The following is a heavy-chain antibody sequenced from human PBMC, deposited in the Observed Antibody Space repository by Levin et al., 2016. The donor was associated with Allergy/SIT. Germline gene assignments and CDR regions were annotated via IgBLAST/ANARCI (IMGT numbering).Heavy chain of an antibody. J-gene: IGHJ6*03. CDR3: ASPSKRWLQFGYYMDV. CDR2: IYYSGST. Sequence: SETLSLTCTVPGGSISSSSYYWGWIRQPPGKGLEWIGSIYYSGSTYYNPSLKSRVTISVDTSKNQFSLKLSSVTAADTAVYYCASPSKRWLQFGYYMDVWGKGTTVTVSS. D-gene: IGHD5-24*01. CDR1: GGSISSSSYY. V-gene: IGHV4-39*01.